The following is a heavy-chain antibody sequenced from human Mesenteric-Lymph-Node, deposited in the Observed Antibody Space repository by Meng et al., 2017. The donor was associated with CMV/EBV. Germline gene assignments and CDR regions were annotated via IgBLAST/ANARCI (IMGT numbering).Heavy chain of an antibody. CDR3: ARRFGY. Sequence: GESLKISCAVSGFNVGNNHVNWVRQAPGKGLEWVSYISASGSTIYYADSVKGRFTISRDNAKNSLYLQMNSLRVEDTAVYYCARRFGYWGQGTLVTVSS. CDR1: GFNVGNNH. CDR2: ISASGSTI. J-gene: IGHJ4*02. V-gene: IGHV3-48*03.